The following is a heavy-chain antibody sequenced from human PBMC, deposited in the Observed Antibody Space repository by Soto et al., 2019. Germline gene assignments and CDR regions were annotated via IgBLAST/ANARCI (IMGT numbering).Heavy chain of an antibody. J-gene: IGHJ5*02. CDR1: GGNFNTYS. Sequence: SVKVSCKASGGNFNTYSINWVRQAPGQGLEWMGRIIPILGILNYAQKFQGRVTITADKSTSTAYMELSSLRSEDTAVYYCARDALGVYSSSSFGWFAPWGQGTLVTVSS. CDR3: ARDALGVYSSSSFGWFAP. D-gene: IGHD6-6*01. V-gene: IGHV1-69*04. CDR2: IIPILGIL.